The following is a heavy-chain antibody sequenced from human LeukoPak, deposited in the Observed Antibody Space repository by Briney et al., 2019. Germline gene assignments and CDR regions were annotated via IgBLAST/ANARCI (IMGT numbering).Heavy chain of an antibody. V-gene: IGHV1-69*05. Sequence: SVKVSCKASGGTFSSYAISWVRQAPGQGLEWMGGIIPIFGTANYAQKFQGRVTITTDESTSTAYMELSSLRSEDTAVYYCARGTLPPRTMIVVVQTAYYFDYWGQGTLVTVSS. CDR2: IIPIFGTA. J-gene: IGHJ4*02. CDR3: ARGTLPPRTMIVVVQTAYYFDY. CDR1: GGTFSSYA. D-gene: IGHD3-22*01.